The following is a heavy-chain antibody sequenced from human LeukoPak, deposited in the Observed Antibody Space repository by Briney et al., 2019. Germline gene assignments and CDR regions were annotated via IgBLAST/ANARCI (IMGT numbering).Heavy chain of an antibody. CDR3: SRDYGSSSSVYYCDY. D-gene: IGHD6-6*01. J-gene: IGHJ4*02. Sequence: GGSLRLSCSASGFTFGEYAMNWVRQAPGKGLEWVGFIRSKAYGGTTEYAASVKGRFTISRDDSKSVAYLQMHSLKTEDTAVYYCSRDYGSSSSVYYCDYWGQGTLVTVSS. CDR2: IRSKAYGGTT. CDR1: GFTFGEYA. V-gene: IGHV3-49*04.